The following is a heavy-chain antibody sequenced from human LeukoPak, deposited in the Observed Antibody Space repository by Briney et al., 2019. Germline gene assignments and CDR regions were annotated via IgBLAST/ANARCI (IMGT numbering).Heavy chain of an antibody. Sequence: ASVKVSCKASGYTFTSYGISWVRQAPGQGLEWMGWISAYNGNTNYAQKLQGRVTMTTDTSTSTAYMELRSLRSDDTAVYYCARDRGSIVGAHHYYYYMDVWGIGTTVTVSS. CDR3: ARDRGSIVGAHHYYYYMDV. CDR1: GYTFTSYG. J-gene: IGHJ6*03. CDR2: ISAYNGNT. D-gene: IGHD1-26*01. V-gene: IGHV1-18*01.